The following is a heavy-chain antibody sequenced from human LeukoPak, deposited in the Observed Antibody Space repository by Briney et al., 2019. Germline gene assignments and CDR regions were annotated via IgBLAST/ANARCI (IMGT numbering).Heavy chain of an antibody. J-gene: IGHJ5*02. CDR3: ARNAGFDP. Sequence: PSETLSLTCTVSGGSISSGSYYWSWIRQPAGKGLEWIGRIYTSGSTNYSPSLKSRVTISVDTSKNQFSLKLSSVTAADTAVYYCARNAGFDPWGQGTLVTVSS. V-gene: IGHV4-61*02. CDR1: GGSISSGSYY. CDR2: IYTSGST.